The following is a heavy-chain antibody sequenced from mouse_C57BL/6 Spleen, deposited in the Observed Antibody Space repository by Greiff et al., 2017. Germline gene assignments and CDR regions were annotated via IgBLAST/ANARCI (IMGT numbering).Heavy chain of an antibody. CDR1: GYTFTSYW. V-gene: IGHV1-72*01. Sequence: QVHVKQPGAELVKPGASVKLSCKASGYTFTSYWMHWVKQRPGRGFEWIGRIDPNSGGTKYNEKFKSKATLTVDKPSSTAYMQLSSLTSEDSAVYYCARSSYYGPGYAMDYWGQGTSVTVSS. CDR2: IDPNSGGT. CDR3: ARSSYYGPGYAMDY. J-gene: IGHJ4*01. D-gene: IGHD1-1*01.